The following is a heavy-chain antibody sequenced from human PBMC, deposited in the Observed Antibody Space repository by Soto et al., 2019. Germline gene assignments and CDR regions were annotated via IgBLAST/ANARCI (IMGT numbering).Heavy chain of an antibody. V-gene: IGHV1-2*02. J-gene: IGHJ4*02. CDR3: AREPATAKPEGVDF. CDR1: GYTFSDYY. CDR2: INPNSGVT. Sequence: QVQLVQSGAEVRKPGASVKVSCKASGYTFSDYYIHLVRQAPGQGLEWMGWINPNSGVTKYAPKFQGGVTMTRDTSITTADMELSRLRSGDTAVYYCAREPATAKPEGVDFWGQGTLVTVSS. D-gene: IGHD1-1*01.